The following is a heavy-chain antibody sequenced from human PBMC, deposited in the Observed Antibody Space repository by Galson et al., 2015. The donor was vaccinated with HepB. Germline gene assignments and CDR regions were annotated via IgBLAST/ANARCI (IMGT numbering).Heavy chain of an antibody. CDR2: ISAYNGNT. V-gene: IGHV1-18*01. D-gene: IGHD2-21*01. Sequence: SVKVSCKASGYTFTSYGIGWVRQAPGQGLEWMGWISAYNGNTNYAQKLQGRVTMTTDTSTSTAYMELRSLRSDDTAVYYCARGRNYCGGDCYTDDAFDIWGQGTMVTVSS. CDR3: ARGRNYCGGDCYTDDAFDI. J-gene: IGHJ3*02. CDR1: GYTFTSYG.